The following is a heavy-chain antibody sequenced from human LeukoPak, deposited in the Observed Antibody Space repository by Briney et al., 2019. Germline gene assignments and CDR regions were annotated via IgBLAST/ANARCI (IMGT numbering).Heavy chain of an antibody. Sequence: GRSLRLSCAASGFTFSTYAMSWVRQAPGEGLQWVSGISNSGDSTYYLDSVKGRFTISRDNSKNTLHLQMSSLRAEDTALYYCVKDRCDRATCPEVWGQGTLVTVSS. J-gene: IGHJ4*02. D-gene: IGHD2-21*01. CDR3: VKDRCDRATCPEV. CDR2: ISNSGDST. CDR1: GFTFSTYA. V-gene: IGHV3-23*01.